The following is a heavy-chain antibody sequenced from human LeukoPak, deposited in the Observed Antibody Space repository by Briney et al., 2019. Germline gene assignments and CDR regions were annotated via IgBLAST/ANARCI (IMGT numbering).Heavy chain of an antibody. CDR2: ISWNSGSI. V-gene: IGHV3-9*01. CDR1: GLTFDDYA. D-gene: IGHD6-19*01. Sequence: PGRSLRLSCAASGLTFDDYAMHWVRQAPGKGLEWVSGISWNSGSIGYADSVKGRFTISRDNAKNSLYLQMNSLRAEDTALYYCAKETGQWLAEGAFDIWGQGTMVTVSS. CDR3: AKETGQWLAEGAFDI. J-gene: IGHJ3*02.